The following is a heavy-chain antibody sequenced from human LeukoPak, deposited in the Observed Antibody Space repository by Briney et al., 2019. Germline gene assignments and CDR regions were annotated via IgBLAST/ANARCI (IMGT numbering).Heavy chain of an antibody. CDR2: IYYSGSA. CDR1: GASISSSNW. J-gene: IGHJ4*02. Sequence: SGTLSLTCSISGASISSSNWWSWVRQSPGKGLEWIGSIYYSGSAYYNPSLKSRLTISVDTSKNQFSLKLSSVTAADTAVYYCARCISMVRGVIRPPDYWGQGTLVTVSS. V-gene: IGHV4-4*02. D-gene: IGHD3-10*01. CDR3: ARCISMVRGVIRPPDY.